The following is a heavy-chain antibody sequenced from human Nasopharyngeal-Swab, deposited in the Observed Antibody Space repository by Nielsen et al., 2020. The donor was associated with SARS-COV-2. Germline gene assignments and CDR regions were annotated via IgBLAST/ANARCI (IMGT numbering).Heavy chain of an antibody. V-gene: IGHV4-34*01. CDR2: INHSGST. Sequence: GSLRLSCAVYGGSFSGYYWSWIRQPPGKGLEWIGEINHSGSTNYNPPLKSRVTISVDTSKNQFSLKLSSVTAADTAVYYCARVPPIAVAGKGVDVWGQGTTVTVSS. CDR3: ARVPPIAVAGKGVDV. D-gene: IGHD6-19*01. J-gene: IGHJ6*02. CDR1: GGSFSGYY.